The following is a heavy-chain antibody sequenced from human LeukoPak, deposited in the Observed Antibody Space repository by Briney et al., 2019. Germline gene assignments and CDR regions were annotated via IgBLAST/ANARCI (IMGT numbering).Heavy chain of an antibody. CDR2: ISWDGGST. D-gene: IGHD2-21*02. CDR3: AKAAYCGGDCYPEEYYFDY. CDR1: GFTFDDYA. V-gene: IGHV3-43D*04. Sequence: GGSLRPSCAASGFTFDDYAMHWVRQAPGKGLEWVSLISWDGGSTYYADSVKGRFTISRDNSKNSLYLQMNSLRAEDTALYYCAKAAYCGGDCYPEEYYFDYWGQGTLVTVSS. J-gene: IGHJ4*02.